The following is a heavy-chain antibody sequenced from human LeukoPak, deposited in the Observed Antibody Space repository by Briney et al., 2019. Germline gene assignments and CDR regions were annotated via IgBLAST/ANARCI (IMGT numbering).Heavy chain of an antibody. CDR1: GYTFTSYG. J-gene: IGHJ4*02. CDR2: ISAYNGNT. V-gene: IGHV1-18*01. CDR3: ARDSIVVVPAAISDPPGY. D-gene: IGHD2-2*01. Sequence: GASVKVSCKASGYTFTSYGINWVRQAPGQGLEWMGWISAYNGNTNYAQKLQGRATMTTDTSTSTAYMELRSLRSDDTAVYYCARDSIVVVPAAISDPPGYWGQGTLVTVSS.